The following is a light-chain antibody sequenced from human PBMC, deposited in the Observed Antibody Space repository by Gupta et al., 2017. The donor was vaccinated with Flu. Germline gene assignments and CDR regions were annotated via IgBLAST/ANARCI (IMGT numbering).Light chain of an antibody. V-gene: IGLV2-23*02. Sequence: QSALTPPASVSGSPGQSITISCTGTSSDVGTYNLVSWYQQSPGTAPKLIIYGVNKRPSGVADRFSGSKSGNTASLTISGLQSDDEADYYCCSYKVVGARLVFGGGTKVTVL. CDR3: CSYKVVGARLV. CDR2: GVN. J-gene: IGLJ2*01. CDR1: SSDVGTYNL.